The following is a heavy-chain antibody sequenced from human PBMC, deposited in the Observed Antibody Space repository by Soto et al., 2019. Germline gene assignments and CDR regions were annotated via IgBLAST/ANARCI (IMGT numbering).Heavy chain of an antibody. CDR2: INHSGST. CDR3: ARVAVAGTPSNWYFDL. V-gene: IGHV4-34*01. J-gene: IGHJ2*01. D-gene: IGHD6-19*01. Sequence: SETLSLTCAVYGGSFSGYYWTWIRQPPGTGLEWIGEINHSGSTNYNPSLKSRVTINPDTSKNQFSLQLNSVTPEDTAVYYCARVAVAGTPSNWYFDLWGRGTLVTSPQ. CDR1: GGSFSGYY.